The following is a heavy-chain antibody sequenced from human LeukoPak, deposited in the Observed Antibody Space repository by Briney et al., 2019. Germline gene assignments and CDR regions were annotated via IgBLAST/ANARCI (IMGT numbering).Heavy chain of an antibody. CDR2: ISSSSSYI. CDR3: ARGDGYNTFYH. V-gene: IGHV3-21*01. J-gene: IGHJ4*02. Sequence: GGSLRLSCAASGFTFSSYSMNWVRQAPGKGLEWVSSISSSSSYIYYTDSVKGRFTISRDNAKNSLYLQMNSLRAEDTAAYYCARGDGYNTFYHWGQGTLVTVSS. D-gene: IGHD5-24*01. CDR1: GFTFSSYS.